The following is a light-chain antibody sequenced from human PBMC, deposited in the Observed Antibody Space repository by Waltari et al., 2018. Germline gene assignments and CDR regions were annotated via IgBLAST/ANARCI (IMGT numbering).Light chain of an antibody. Sequence: QAVLTQPSSLSASPGASASLTCTLRSGINVGTYRIYWYQQKPGSPPHYLLRYRSDSDRPQGSGGPSRFSGSNDASANAGILLISGLQSEDEADYYCMIYYSSAWVFGGGTKLTVL. V-gene: IGLV5-45*02. CDR3: MIYYSSAWV. CDR2: YRSDSDR. J-gene: IGLJ3*02. CDR1: SGINVGTYR.